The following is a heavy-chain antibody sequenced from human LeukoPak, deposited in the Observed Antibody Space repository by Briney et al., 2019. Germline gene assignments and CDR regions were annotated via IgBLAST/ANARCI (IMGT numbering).Heavy chain of an antibody. D-gene: IGHD3-16*01. CDR3: ARGGIMITFGGVIYAFDI. CDR1: GFTFSSYW. Sequence: PGGSLRLSCAASGFTFSSYWMSWVRQAPGKGLEWVANIKEDGSEKYYVDSVKGRFTISRDNAKNSLYLQMNSLRAEDTAVYYCARGGIMITFGGVIYAFDIWGQGTMVTVSS. CDR2: IKEDGSEK. J-gene: IGHJ3*02. V-gene: IGHV3-7*03.